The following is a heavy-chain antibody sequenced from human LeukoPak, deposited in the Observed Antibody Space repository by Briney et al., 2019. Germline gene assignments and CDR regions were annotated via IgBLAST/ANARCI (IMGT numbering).Heavy chain of an antibody. CDR2: ISYDGSNK. D-gene: IGHD5-12*01. V-gene: IGHV3-30-3*01. CDR1: GFTFSNAW. Sequence: PGGSLRLSCAASGFTFSNAWMSWVRQAPGKGLEWVAVISYDGSNKYYADSVKGRFTISRDNSKNTLYLQMNSLRAEDTAVYYCATLVATTRFDYWGQGTLVTVSS. CDR3: ATLVATTRFDY. J-gene: IGHJ4*02.